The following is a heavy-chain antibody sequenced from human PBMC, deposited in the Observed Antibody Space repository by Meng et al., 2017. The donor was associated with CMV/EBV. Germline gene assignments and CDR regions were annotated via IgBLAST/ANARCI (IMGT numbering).Heavy chain of an antibody. CDR1: GFTFDDYT. CDR3: ARVQCYDSSGYPCY. Sequence: GGSLRLSCAASGFTFDDYTMHWVRQAPGKGLEWVSSISSSSSYIYYADSVKGRFTISRDNAKNSLYLQMNSLRAEDTAVYYCARVQCYDSSGYPCYWGQGTLVTVSS. V-gene: IGHV3-21*01. CDR2: ISSSSSYI. J-gene: IGHJ4*02. D-gene: IGHD3-22*01.